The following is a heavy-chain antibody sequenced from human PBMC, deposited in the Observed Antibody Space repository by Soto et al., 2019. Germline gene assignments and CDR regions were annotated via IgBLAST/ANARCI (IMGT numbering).Heavy chain of an antibody. Sequence: QVQLVQSGAEVKKPGSSVKVSCKASGGTFSSYAISWVRQAPGQGLEWMGGIIPIFGTANYAQKFQGRVTITADESTSTAYMELSSLRSEDTAVYYCARVHCTNGVCYMGWFDPRGQGTLVTVSS. V-gene: IGHV1-69*01. CDR3: ARVHCTNGVCYMGWFDP. CDR1: GGTFSSYA. CDR2: IIPIFGTA. D-gene: IGHD2-8*01. J-gene: IGHJ5*02.